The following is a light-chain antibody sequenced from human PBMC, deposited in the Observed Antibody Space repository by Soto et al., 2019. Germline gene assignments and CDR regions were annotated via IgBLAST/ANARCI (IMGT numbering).Light chain of an antibody. CDR1: ISDVGSYKY. J-gene: IGLJ1*01. CDR3: SSYTSSSTLENV. CDR2: EVS. V-gene: IGLV2-14*01. Sequence: QSALTQPPSASGSTGQSVTISCTGTISDVGSYKYVSWYQQHPGKAPKLIIYEVSNRPSGVSNRFSGSKSGNTASLTISGLQAEDEADYYCSSYTSSSTLENVFGTGTKLTVL.